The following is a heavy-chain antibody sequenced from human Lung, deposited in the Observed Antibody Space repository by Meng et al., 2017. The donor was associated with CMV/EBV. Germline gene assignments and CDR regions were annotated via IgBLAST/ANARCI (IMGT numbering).Heavy chain of an antibody. CDR1: DYSFTSYG. CDR2: INAYKGNT. V-gene: IGHV1-18*01. J-gene: IGHJ6*02. Sequence: ASVXVSCKASDYSFTSYGISWVRQAPGQGLEWMGWINAYKGNTNYAQKFQGRVTMTAETSTSTVYMEVRSLRFDDTAIYYCARSITIYGNDVWGLGTVVTVSS. CDR3: ARSITIYGNDV. D-gene: IGHD3-3*01.